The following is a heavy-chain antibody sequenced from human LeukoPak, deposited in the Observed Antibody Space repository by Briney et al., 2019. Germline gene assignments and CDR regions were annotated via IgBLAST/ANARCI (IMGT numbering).Heavy chain of an antibody. D-gene: IGHD3-22*01. CDR3: ARQEDDSSGYFMFSY. V-gene: IGHV4-39*01. Sequence: PSETLPLTCAVSGGSFSGYYWTWIRQPPGKGLEWIGSIYYSGSTYYNPSLKSRVTISVDTSKNQFSLKLSSVTAADTAVYYCARQEDDSSGYFMFSYWGQGTLVTVSS. CDR2: IYYSGST. J-gene: IGHJ4*02. CDR1: GGSFSGYY.